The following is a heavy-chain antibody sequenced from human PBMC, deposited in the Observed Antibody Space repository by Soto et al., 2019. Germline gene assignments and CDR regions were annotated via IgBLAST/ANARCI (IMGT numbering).Heavy chain of an antibody. V-gene: IGHV1-18*04. D-gene: IGHD5-12*01. CDR1: GYPFAKYG. J-gene: IGHJ5*02. CDR2: IRPDNGNT. CDR3: ATSYDSGFDP. Sequence: QLPLVQSGAEVKRPGASVRVSCEASGYPFAKYGISWIRQAPGQGLEWMGWIRPDNGNTEYAQKFQGRVSMTRDTSSITAYLEVRSLRSDDTAMYYCATSYDSGFDPWGQGTLVSVSS.